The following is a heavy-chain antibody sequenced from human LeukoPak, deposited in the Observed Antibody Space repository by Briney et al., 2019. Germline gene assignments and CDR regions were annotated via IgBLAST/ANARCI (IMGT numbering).Heavy chain of an antibody. D-gene: IGHD3-10*01. CDR1: GYTFTGYY. CDR2: INPNSGGT. Sequence: ASVKVPCKASGYTFTGYYMHWVRQAPGQGLEWMGWINPNSGGTNYAQKFQGRVTMTRDTSISTAYMELSRLRSDDTAVYYCARSPARYYYGSGSTKLFDYWGQGTLVTVSS. CDR3: ARSPARYYYGSGSTKLFDY. V-gene: IGHV1-2*02. J-gene: IGHJ4*02.